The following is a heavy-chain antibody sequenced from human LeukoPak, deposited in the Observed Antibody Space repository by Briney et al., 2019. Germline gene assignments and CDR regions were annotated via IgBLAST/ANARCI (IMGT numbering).Heavy chain of an antibody. Sequence: GSLRLSCAASGFTFTTFPMHWVRPAPGKGLQWVAVISNDGTNTYYAHSVKGRFTISRDNSKNTLFLQMNSLTTEDTAVYYCARGAGTTVYYIDVWGDGTTVTISS. CDR3: ARGAGTTVYYIDV. V-gene: IGHV3-30*01. D-gene: IGHD1-7*01. CDR2: ISNDGTNT. CDR1: GFTFTTFP. J-gene: IGHJ6*03.